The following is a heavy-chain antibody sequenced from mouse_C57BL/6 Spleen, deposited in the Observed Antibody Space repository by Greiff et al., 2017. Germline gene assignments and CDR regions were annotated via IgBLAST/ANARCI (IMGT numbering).Heavy chain of an antibody. Sequence: VQLQQPGAELVKPGASVKLSCKASGYTFPSYWMQWVKQRPGQGLEWIGEIDPSDSYTNYNQKFKGKATLTVDTSSSTAYMQLSSLTSEDSAVYYCARDFDYWGQGTTLTVSS. CDR1: GYTFPSYW. CDR3: ARDFDY. J-gene: IGHJ2*01. V-gene: IGHV1-50*01. CDR2: IDPSDSYT.